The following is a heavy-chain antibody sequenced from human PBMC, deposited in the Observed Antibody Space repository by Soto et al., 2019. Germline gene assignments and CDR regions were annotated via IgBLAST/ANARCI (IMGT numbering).Heavy chain of an antibody. J-gene: IGHJ3*02. Sequence: GGSLRLSCAASGFTFSSYGMHWVRQAPGKGLEWVAVIWYDGSNKYYADSVKGRFTISRDNSKNTLYLQMNSLRAEDTAVYYCARGAYCSGGSCHRDAFDIWGQGTMVTVSS. D-gene: IGHD2-15*01. CDR1: GFTFSSYG. CDR3: ARGAYCSGGSCHRDAFDI. V-gene: IGHV3-33*01. CDR2: IWYDGSNK.